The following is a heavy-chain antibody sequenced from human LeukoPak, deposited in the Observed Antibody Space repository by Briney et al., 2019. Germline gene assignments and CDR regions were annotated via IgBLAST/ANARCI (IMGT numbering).Heavy chain of an antibody. CDR2: MSDSGGRT. D-gene: IGHD3-22*01. V-gene: IGHV3-23*01. Sequence: GGSLRLSCAASGFTFSSFAMSWVRQAPGKGLEWVAGMSDSGGRTTYADSVKGRFTVSRDNPKNTPYLQMNSLRAEDTAVYFCAKRGVVIRVILVGFHKEAYYFDSWGQGALVTVSS. J-gene: IGHJ4*02. CDR3: AKRGVVIRVILVGFHKEAYYFDS. CDR1: GFTFSSFA.